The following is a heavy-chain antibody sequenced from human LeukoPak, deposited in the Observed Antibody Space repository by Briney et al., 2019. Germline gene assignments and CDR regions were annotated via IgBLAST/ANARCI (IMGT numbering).Heavy chain of an antibody. CDR3: ARGNYYAMDV. CDR1: GFNFSSYW. J-gene: IGHJ6*02. CDR2: INSDGTTT. Sequence: AGGSLRLSCAASGFNFSSYWMHWVRQAPGKGLVWVSRINSDGTTTNYADSVKGRFTISRDNAKNTLFLQMNSLRAEDTAVYYCARGNYYAMDVWGQGTTVTVSS. V-gene: IGHV3-74*01.